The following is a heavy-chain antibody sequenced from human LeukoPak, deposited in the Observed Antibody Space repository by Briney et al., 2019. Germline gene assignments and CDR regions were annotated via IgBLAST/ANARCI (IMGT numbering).Heavy chain of an antibody. Sequence: GWAVTLSCAASGCIFSSYSMNWVGQAPGKGRDGVSSISSSSSYIYYAASVKGRSTISRDNNKNSLYLQINSLRAEATAMYYCASHWASDWYFDLWGRGTLVTVSS. CDR1: GCIFSSYS. CDR2: ISSSSSYI. V-gene: IGHV3-21*01. J-gene: IGHJ2*01. CDR3: ASHWASDWYFDL. D-gene: IGHD7-27*01.